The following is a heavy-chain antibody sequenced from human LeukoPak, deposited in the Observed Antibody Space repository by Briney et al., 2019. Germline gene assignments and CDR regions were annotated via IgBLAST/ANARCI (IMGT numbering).Heavy chain of an antibody. J-gene: IGHJ6*02. CDR3: ARSIVVAGYVSDYYYYGMDV. Sequence: KPSETLSLTCTVSGSSISSHYWSWIRQPPGKGLEWIGYMYYSGSTTYNPSLKTRVTISVDTSKKKFSLRLSSVTAADTAVYYCARSIVVAGYVSDYYYYGMDVWGQGTTVTVSS. CDR2: MYYSGST. V-gene: IGHV4-59*08. D-gene: IGHD6-19*01. CDR1: GSSISSHY.